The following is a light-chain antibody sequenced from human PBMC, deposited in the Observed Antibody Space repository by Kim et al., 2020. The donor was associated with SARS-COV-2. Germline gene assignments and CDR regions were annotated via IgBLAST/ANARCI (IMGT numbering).Light chain of an antibody. CDR2: QDS. CDR1: KLGDKY. CDR3: QAWVSSTAV. V-gene: IGLV3-1*01. J-gene: IGLJ3*02. Sequence: SVSPGQTASITCSGDKLGDKYACWYQQRPGQSPVLVIYQDSKRPSGIPERFSGSNSGNTATLTISGTQAMDEADYFCQAWVSSTAVFGGGTKLTVL.